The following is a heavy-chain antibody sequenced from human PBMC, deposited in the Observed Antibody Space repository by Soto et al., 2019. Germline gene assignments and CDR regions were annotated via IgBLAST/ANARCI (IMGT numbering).Heavy chain of an antibody. CDR1: GDSVSSNSAA. D-gene: IGHD2-15*01. Sequence: SQTLSLTCAISGDSVSSNSAAWNWIRQSPSRGLEWLGRTYYRSKWYNDYAVSVKSRITINPDTSKNQFSLQLNSVTPEDTAVYYCARDLYCSGGSCYSGGSGYMEVWGKGTTVTVSS. J-gene: IGHJ6*03. CDR3: ARDLYCSGGSCYSGGSGYMEV. CDR2: TYYRSKWYN. V-gene: IGHV6-1*01.